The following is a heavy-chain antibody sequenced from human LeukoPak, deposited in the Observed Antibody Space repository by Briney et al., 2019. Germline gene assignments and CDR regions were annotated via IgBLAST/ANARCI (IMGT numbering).Heavy chain of an antibody. CDR2: IYTSGST. J-gene: IGHJ4*02. Sequence: SETLSLTCTVSGGSISSGGYYWSWIRQPAGKGLEWIGRIYTSGSTNYNPSLKSRVTMSVDTSKNQFSLKLSSVTAADTAVYYCAGEGLQAAAGPIDYWGQGTLVTVSS. V-gene: IGHV4-61*02. CDR1: GGSISSGGYY. CDR3: AGEGLQAAAGPIDY. D-gene: IGHD6-13*01.